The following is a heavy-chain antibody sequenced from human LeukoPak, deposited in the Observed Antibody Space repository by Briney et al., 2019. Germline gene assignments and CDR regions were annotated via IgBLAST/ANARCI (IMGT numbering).Heavy chain of an antibody. Sequence: PSGTLSLTCAVSGGSISSSNWWSWVRQPPVKGLEWIGEIYHSGSTNYNPSLKSRVTISVDKSKNQFSLKLSSVTAADTAVYYCASRLVRGGYFDYWGQGTLVTVSS. CDR3: ASRLVRGGYFDY. CDR2: IYHSGST. D-gene: IGHD3-10*01. V-gene: IGHV4-4*02. J-gene: IGHJ4*02. CDR1: GGSISSSNW.